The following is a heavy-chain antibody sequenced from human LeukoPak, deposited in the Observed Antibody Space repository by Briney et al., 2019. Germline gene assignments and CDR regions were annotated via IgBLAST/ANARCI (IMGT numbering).Heavy chain of an antibody. V-gene: IGHV3-33*03. J-gene: IGHJ4*02. CDR1: GFTFSNYA. Sequence: PGGSLRLSCAASGFTFSNYAMHWVRQAPGKGLEWVAVIWYDGSNKYYADSVKGRFTISRDNAKNSLYLQMNSLRAEDTAVYYCASPRVNYYDSSGYYGGGGYYFDYWGQGTLVTVSS. D-gene: IGHD3-22*01. CDR3: ASPRVNYYDSSGYYGGGGYYFDY. CDR2: IWYDGSNK.